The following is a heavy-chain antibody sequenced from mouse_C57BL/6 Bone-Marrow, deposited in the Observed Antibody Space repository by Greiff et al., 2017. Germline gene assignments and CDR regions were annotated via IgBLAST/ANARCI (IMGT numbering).Heavy chain of an antibody. J-gene: IGHJ2*01. CDR1: GFTFSDYY. D-gene: IGHD4-1*01. CDR2: ISYDGSST. CDR3: ARANWAFDY. V-gene: IGHV5-16*01. Sequence: EVMLVESEGGLVQPGSCMKLTCTVSGFTFSDYYMAWVRQVPEKGLEWVANISYDGSSTYYLDSLKSRFIISRDNAKNILYLQMSSLKSEDTATXYCARANWAFDYWGQGTTLTVSS.